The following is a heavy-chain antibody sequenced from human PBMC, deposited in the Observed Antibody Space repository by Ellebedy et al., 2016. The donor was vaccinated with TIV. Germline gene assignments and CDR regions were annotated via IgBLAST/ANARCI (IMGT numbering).Heavy chain of an antibody. CDR1: GGSFSGYY. D-gene: IGHD3-3*01. Sequence: SETLSLTCAVYGGSFSGYYWSWIRQPPGKGLEWIGSIYYSGSTYYNPSLKSRVTISVDTSKNQFSLKLSSVAAADTAVYYCAREGYDQKYYYYYYGMDVWGQGTTVTVSS. CDR3: AREGYDQKYYYYYYGMDV. CDR2: IYYSGST. V-gene: IGHV4-34*01. J-gene: IGHJ6*02.